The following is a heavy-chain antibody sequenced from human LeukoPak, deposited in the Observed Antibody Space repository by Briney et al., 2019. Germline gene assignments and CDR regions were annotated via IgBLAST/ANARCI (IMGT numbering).Heavy chain of an antibody. CDR1: GGSINSFY. D-gene: IGHD3-22*01. V-gene: IGHV4-4*07. Sequence: PSETLPLTCTVSGGSINSFYWSWIRQPAGKGLEWIGRIYASGYTNYNPSLKSRVTMSVDTSKNQFTLKLTSVTAADTAVYYCARDRDYYDSSGNFDSWGQGTLVTVSS. CDR3: ARDRDYYDSSGNFDS. CDR2: IYASGYT. J-gene: IGHJ4*02.